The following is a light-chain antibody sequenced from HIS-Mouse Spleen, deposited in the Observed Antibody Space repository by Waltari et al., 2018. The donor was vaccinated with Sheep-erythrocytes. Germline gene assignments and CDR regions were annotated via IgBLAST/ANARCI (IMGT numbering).Light chain of an antibody. Sequence: EIVMTQSPATLSVSPGERATLSCRASQSVSSNLAWYQQKPGQAPRLIIYGASTRATGIPARCSGSGSGTEVTLTISSMQSEDFAVYYCQQYNNWPLTFGGGTKVEIK. CDR2: GAS. V-gene: IGKV3-15*01. CDR1: QSVSSN. CDR3: QQYNNWPLT. J-gene: IGKJ4*01.